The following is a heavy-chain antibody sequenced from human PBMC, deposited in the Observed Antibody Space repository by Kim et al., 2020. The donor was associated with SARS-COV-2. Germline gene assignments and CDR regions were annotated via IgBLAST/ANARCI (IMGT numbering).Heavy chain of an antibody. CDR3: ARAPDPYYDVLAGYSGMDV. CDR1: GYTFTTSY. D-gene: IGHD3-9*01. Sequence: ASVKVSCKTSGYTFTTSYIHWVRQAPGQGLEWMGIVNPSGGGTTYAQRFQGRVTMTIDASTSTVYMDLSSLRSDDTAVYYCARAPDPYYDVLAGYSGMDVWGQGTPVTVSS. CDR2: VNPSGGGT. J-gene: IGHJ6*02. V-gene: IGHV1-46*01.